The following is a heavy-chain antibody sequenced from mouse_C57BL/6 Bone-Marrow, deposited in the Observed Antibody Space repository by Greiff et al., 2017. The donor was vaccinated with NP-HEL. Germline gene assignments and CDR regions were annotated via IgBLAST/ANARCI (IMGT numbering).Heavy chain of an antibody. Sequence: VQLQQPGAELVKPGASVKMSCKASGYTFTSYWITWVKQRPGQGLEWIGDIYPGSGSTNYNEKFKSKATLTVDTSSSTAYMQLSSLTSEDSAVYYCALIYYDYDGRFAYWGQGTLVTVSA. CDR2: IYPGSGST. V-gene: IGHV1-55*01. D-gene: IGHD2-4*01. J-gene: IGHJ3*01. CDR3: ALIYYDYDGRFAY. CDR1: GYTFTSYW.